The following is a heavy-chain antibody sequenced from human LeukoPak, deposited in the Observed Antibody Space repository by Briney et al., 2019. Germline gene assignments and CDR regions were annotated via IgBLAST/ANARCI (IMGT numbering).Heavy chain of an antibody. Sequence: SETLSLTCTVSGGSISGSSYYWGWIRQPPGKGLEWIGSIYYSGSTYYNPSLKSRVTISVDTSKNQFSLKLSSVTAADTAVYYCARVTVDDAFDIWGQGTMVTVSS. CDR1: GGSISGSSYY. D-gene: IGHD4-11*01. CDR2: IYYSGST. J-gene: IGHJ3*02. V-gene: IGHV4-39*01. CDR3: ARVTVDDAFDI.